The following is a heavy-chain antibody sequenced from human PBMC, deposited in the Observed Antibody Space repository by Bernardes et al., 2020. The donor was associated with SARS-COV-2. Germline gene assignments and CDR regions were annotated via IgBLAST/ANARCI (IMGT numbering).Heavy chain of an antibody. J-gene: IGHJ6*02. D-gene: IGHD3-9*01. CDR2: IYYSGST. CDR3: ARDGAVRYFDWSHYYYGMDV. Sequence: SKTLSLTCTVSGGSISSYYWSWIRQPPGKGLEWIGYIYYSGSTNYNPSLKSRVTISVDTSKNQFSLKLSSVTAADTAVYYCARDGAVRYFDWSHYYYGMDVCGQGTTINVSS. V-gene: IGHV4-59*01. CDR1: GGSISSYY.